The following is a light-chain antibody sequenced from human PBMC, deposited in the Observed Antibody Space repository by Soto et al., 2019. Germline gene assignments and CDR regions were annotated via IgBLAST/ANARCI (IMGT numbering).Light chain of an antibody. Sequence: DIQMTQSPSSLSASVGDRVTISCRASQAINNYLAWYQQKPGKAPKLLIYAASTLQSGVPSRFSGSGSGTDFTLTISSLQPEDVANYYCQKHNSAPPVTFGPGTKVGV. V-gene: IGKV1-27*01. CDR2: AAS. J-gene: IGKJ3*01. CDR3: QKHNSAPPVT. CDR1: QAINNY.